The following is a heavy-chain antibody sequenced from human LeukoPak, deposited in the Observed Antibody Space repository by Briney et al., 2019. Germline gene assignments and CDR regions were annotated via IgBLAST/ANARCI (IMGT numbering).Heavy chain of an antibody. CDR1: GFTVSSNY. D-gene: IGHD2-15*01. CDR3: AKNPSSAATENYFDY. CDR2: IYSGGST. Sequence: GGSLRLSCAASGFTVSSNYMSWVRQAPGKGLEWVSVIYSGGSTYYADSVKGRFTISRDNSKNTLYLQMNSLRAEDTAVYYCAKNPSSAATENYFDYWGQGTLVTVSS. J-gene: IGHJ4*02. V-gene: IGHV3-53*01.